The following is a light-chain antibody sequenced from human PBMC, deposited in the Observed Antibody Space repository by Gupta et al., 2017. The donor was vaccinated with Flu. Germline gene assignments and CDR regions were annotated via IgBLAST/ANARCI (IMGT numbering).Light chain of an antibody. J-gene: IGKJ4*01. Sequence: PATLSLSPGETATLSCRASQSVSSELAWYQQKPGQAPRLLICDASNRATGVPARFSGSGSGTDFSLTISSLEFGDSAVYYCQHRYSWPLTFGGGTKVEI. CDR1: QSVSSE. CDR3: QHRYSWPLT. V-gene: IGKV3-11*01. CDR2: DAS.